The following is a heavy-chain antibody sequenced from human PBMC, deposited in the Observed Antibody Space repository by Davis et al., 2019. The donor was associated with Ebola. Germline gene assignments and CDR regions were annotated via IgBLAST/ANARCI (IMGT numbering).Heavy chain of an antibody. CDR1: GLTFSSYS. Sequence: GGSLRPPCAALGLTFSSYSMNWARQAPGKGLERVSYISSSRSTKYYADSVKGRFTNSRDNAKNSLYLQMNSLRAEDTAVYYCARDWQSDFWGPGTLVTVSS. CDR3: ARDWQSDF. V-gene: IGHV3-48*01. CDR2: ISSSRSTK. D-gene: IGHD6-19*01. J-gene: IGHJ4*02.